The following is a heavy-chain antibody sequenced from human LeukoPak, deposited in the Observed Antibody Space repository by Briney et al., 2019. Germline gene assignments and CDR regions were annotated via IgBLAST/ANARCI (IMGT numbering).Heavy chain of an antibody. J-gene: IGHJ3*02. Sequence: PGGALRLSCAAPGFTFTTHALTWVPQAPGKGLGWVSAISNSGGNTYYADSVKGRFTISRDNSKNTLYLQMNSLRAEDTAVYYCAKEARVFDIWGQGTMVTVSS. CDR3: AKEARVFDI. CDR2: ISNSGGNT. CDR1: GFTFTTHA. V-gene: IGHV3-23*01.